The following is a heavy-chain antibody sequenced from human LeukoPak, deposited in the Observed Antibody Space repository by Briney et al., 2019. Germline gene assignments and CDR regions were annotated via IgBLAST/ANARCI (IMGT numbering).Heavy chain of an antibody. D-gene: IGHD2-2*02. J-gene: IGHJ4*02. Sequence: GGSLRLSCAASGFPFSSYSMNWVRQAPGKGLEWVSSISSSSYLYYADSVKGRFTISRDNAKNSLFLQMNSLRAEDTAVYFCVRDRYCGSSSCYNGDFDYWGQGTLVTVSS. V-gene: IGHV3-21*01. CDR2: ISSSSYL. CDR3: VRDRYCGSSSCYNGDFDY. CDR1: GFPFSSYS.